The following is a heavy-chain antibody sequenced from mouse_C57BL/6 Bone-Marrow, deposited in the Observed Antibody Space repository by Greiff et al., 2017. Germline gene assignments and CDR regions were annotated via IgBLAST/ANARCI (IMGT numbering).Heavy chain of an antibody. CDR2: IYPRDGST. CDR3: ARDYGSSYWYFDV. D-gene: IGHD1-1*01. CDR1: GYTFTSYD. J-gene: IGHJ1*03. Sequence: QVQLQQSGPELVKPGASVKLSCKASGYTFTSYDINWVKQRPGQGLEWIGWIYPRDGSTKYNEKLKGKATLTVDTSSRTAYMELHGLTSEDSAVYFCARDYGSSYWYFDVWGTGTTVTVSS. V-gene: IGHV1-85*01.